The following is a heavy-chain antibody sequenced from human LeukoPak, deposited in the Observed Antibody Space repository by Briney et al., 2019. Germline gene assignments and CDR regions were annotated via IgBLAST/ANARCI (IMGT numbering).Heavy chain of an antibody. J-gene: IGHJ6*02. CDR3: ARESGNGYSSGWYPYYYYGMDV. CDR1: GFTFSSYG. Sequence: GGSLRLSCAASGFTFSSYGMHWVRQAPGKGLEWVAVIWYDGSNKYYADSVKGRFTISRDNSKNTLYLQMNSLRAEDTAVYYCARESGNGYSSGWYPYYYYGMDVWGQGTTVTVSS. V-gene: IGHV3-33*01. CDR2: IWYDGSNK. D-gene: IGHD6-19*01.